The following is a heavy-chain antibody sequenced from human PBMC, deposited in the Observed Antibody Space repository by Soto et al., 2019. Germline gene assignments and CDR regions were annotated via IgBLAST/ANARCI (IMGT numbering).Heavy chain of an antibody. CDR2: ISYDGSNK. V-gene: IGHV3-30*18. CDR3: AKDRQLLYYYGMDV. Sequence: LRLSCAASGFTFSSYGMHWVRQAPGKGLEWVAVISYDGSNKYYADSVKGRLTISRDNSKNTLYLQMNSLRAEDTAVYYCAKDRQLLYYYGMDVWGQGTTVTVSS. CDR1: GFTFSSYG. D-gene: IGHD2-2*01. J-gene: IGHJ6*02.